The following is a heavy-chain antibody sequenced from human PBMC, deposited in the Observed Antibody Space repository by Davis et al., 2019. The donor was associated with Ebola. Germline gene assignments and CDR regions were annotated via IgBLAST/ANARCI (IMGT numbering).Heavy chain of an antibody. CDR2: ISTDGSNI. D-gene: IGHD5-24*01. V-gene: IGHV3-30-3*01. Sequence: GESLKISCAASGFTFNDYAMHWVRQAPGQGLEWVAVISTDGSNIYYADSVKGRFTISRDNSKNTLYLQMNSLRHEDTAVYYCAKGWLESHYYYYYMDVWGQGTTVNVSS. CDR1: GFTFNDYA. J-gene: IGHJ6*03. CDR3: AKGWLESHYYYYYMDV.